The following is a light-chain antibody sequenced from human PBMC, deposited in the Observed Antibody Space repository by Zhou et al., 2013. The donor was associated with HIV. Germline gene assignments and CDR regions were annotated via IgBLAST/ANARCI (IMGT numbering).Light chain of an antibody. CDR2: GAS. CDR3: QHYTQWPLMYT. V-gene: IGKV3-15*01. Sequence: EILMTQSPATLSVSPGERATLSCRASQSVYSNLAWYQHKPGQAPRLLIYGASTRATGIPTRFSGSGFGTDFTLTISSIQSEDFAVYYCQHYTQWPLMYTFGQGTKLEIK. CDR1: QSVYSN. J-gene: IGKJ2*01.